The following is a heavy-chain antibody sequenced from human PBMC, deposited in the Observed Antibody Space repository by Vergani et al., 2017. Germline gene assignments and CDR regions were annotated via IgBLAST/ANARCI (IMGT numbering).Heavy chain of an antibody. CDR3: ARESSSWYLYYYYGMDV. V-gene: IGHV1-2*02. CDR2: INPNSGGT. J-gene: IGHJ6*02. D-gene: IGHD6-13*01. Sequence: QVQLVQSGAEVKKPGASVKVSCKASGYTFTGYYMHWVRQAPGQGLEWMGWINPNSGGTNYAQKFQGRVTRTRDTSISTAYMELSRLRSDDTAVYYCARESSSWYLYYYYGMDVWGQGTTVTVSS. CDR1: GYTFTGYY.